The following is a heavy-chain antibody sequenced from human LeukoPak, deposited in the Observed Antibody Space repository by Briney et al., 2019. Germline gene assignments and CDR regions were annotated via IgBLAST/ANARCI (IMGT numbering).Heavy chain of an antibody. CDR3: ARDHVGHFRVIPPLGV. D-gene: IGHD2-21*01. CDR2: INPNSGGT. CDR1: GYTFTGYY. J-gene: IGHJ6*02. Sequence: GASVKVSCRASGYTFTGYYMHWVRQAPGQGLEWMGWINPNSGGTNYAQKFQGRVTMTRDTSISTAYMELSRLRSDDTAVYYCARDHVGHFRVIPPLGVWGQGTTVTVSS. V-gene: IGHV1-2*02.